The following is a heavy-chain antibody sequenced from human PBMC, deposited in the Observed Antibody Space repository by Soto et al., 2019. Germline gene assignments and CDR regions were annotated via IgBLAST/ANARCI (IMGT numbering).Heavy chain of an antibody. D-gene: IGHD6-6*01. CDR3: AKSIASRLNWFDP. V-gene: IGHV3-23*01. J-gene: IGHJ5*02. CDR1: GFTFSSYA. CDR2: ISGSGGST. Sequence: EVQLLESGGGLVQPGGSLRLSCAASGFTFSSYAMSWVRQAPGMGLEWVSAISGSGGSTYYADPVKGRFTISRDNSKNTLYLQMNSLTAEDTAIYYCAKSIASRLNWFDPWGHGTLVTVSS.